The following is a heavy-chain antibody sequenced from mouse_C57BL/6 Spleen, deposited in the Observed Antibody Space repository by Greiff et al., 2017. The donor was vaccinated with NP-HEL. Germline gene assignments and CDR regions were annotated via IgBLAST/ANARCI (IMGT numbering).Heavy chain of an antibody. V-gene: IGHV1-80*01. CDR3: ARRWLPPYAMDY. Sequence: QVQLQQSGAELVKPGASVKISCKASGYAFSSYWMNWVKQRPGKGLEWIGQIYPGDGDTNYNGKFKGKATLTADKSSSTAYMQLSSLTSEDSAVYFCARRWLPPYAMDYWGQGTSVTVSS. D-gene: IGHD2-3*01. CDR1: GYAFSSYW. CDR2: IYPGDGDT. J-gene: IGHJ4*01.